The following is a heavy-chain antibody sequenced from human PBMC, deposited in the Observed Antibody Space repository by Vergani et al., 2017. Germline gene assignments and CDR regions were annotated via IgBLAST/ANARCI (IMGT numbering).Heavy chain of an antibody. CDR2: ISYDGSNK. CDR1: GFTFSSYA. Sequence: QVQLVESGGGVVQPGRSLRLSCAASGFTFSSYAMHWVRQAPGKGLEWVAVISYDGSNKYYADSVKGRFTISRDNSKNTLYLQMNSLRAEDTAVYYCAXDRSDFWSGSAFDYWGQGTLVTVSS. D-gene: IGHD3-3*01. J-gene: IGHJ4*02. CDR3: AXDRSDFWSGSAFDY. V-gene: IGHV3-30-3*01.